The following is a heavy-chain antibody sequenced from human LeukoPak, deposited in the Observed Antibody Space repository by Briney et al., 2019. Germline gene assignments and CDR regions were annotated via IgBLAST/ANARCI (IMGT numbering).Heavy chain of an antibody. CDR2: IYYSGST. Sequence: KASETLSLTCTVSGGSISSHYWSWTRQPPGKGLEWIGYIYYSGSTNYNPSLKSRVTISVDTSKNQFSLKLSSVTAADTAVYYCARVSPYYYYYYMDVWGKGTTVTVSS. V-gene: IGHV4-59*11. J-gene: IGHJ6*03. CDR1: GGSISSHY. CDR3: ARVSPYYYYYYMDV.